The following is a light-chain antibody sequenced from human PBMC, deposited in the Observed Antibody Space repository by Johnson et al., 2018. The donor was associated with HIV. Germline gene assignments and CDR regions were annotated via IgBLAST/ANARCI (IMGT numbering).Light chain of an antibody. J-gene: IGLJ1*01. CDR2: ENN. V-gene: IGLV1-51*02. CDR1: SYNIGNSY. CDR3: GTWDSSLSAYV. Sequence: QSVLTQPPSVSAAPGQKVTISCSGSSYNIGNSYVSWYQQLPGTAPKLLIYENNKRPSGIPDRFSGSKSGTSATLGITGLQTGDAADYYCGTWDSSLSAYVFGTGTKVTVL.